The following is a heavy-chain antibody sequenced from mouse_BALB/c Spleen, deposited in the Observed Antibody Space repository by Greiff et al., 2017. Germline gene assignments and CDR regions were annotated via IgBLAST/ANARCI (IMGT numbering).Heavy chain of an antibody. CDR2: IYPGDGST. J-gene: IGHJ4*01. Sequence: VQLQQSGPELEKPGALVKISCKASGYTFTSYDINWVKQRPGQGLEWIGWIYPGDGSTKYNEKFKGKATLTADKSSSTAYMQLSSLTSENSAVYFCARGGAMDYWGQGTSVTVSS. V-gene: IGHV1S56*01. CDR1: GYTFTSYD. CDR3: ARGGAMDY.